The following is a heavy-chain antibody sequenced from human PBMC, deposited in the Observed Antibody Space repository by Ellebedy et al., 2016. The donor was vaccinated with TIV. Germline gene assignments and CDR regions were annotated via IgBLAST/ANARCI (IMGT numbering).Heavy chain of an antibody. Sequence: AASVKVSCKASGYIFTDHRVDWVRQAPGQGLEWMGWINPKTGDIHYVQRFQGRVTMTRDTSINTVYMELDRMTSDDTAVYYCARDRMGSYEYWGQGTRVTVSS. D-gene: IGHD3-10*01. CDR3: ARDRMGSYEY. CDR2: INPKTGDI. J-gene: IGHJ4*02. CDR1: GYIFTDHR. V-gene: IGHV1-2*02.